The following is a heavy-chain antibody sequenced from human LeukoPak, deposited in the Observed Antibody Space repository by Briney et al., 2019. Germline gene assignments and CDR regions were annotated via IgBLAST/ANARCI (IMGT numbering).Heavy chain of an antibody. D-gene: IGHD3-3*01. CDR3: ARDPDITIFGVVIRRAFDY. J-gene: IGHJ4*02. CDR1: GFTFSDYY. Sequence: GGSLRLSCAASGFTFSDYYMSWIRQAPGKGLEWVSYISSSGSTIYYADSVKGRFTISSDNAKNSLYLQMNSLRAEDTAVYYCARDPDITIFGVVIRRAFDYWGQGTLVTVSS. V-gene: IGHV3-11*01. CDR2: ISSSGSTI.